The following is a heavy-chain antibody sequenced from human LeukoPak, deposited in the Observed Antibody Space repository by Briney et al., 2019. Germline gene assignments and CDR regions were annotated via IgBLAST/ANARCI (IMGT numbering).Heavy chain of an antibody. J-gene: IGHJ3*02. CDR2: VYHSGST. CDR1: GGSISSSYW. Sequence: SETLSLTCAVSGGSISSSYWWSWVRQPPGKGLGWIGEVYHSGSTNYSPSLKSRVTLSVDKSKNQFPLRLSSVTAADTAVYYCAGAYCGGDCYSGRTFDIWGQGTMVTVSS. CDR3: AGAYCGGDCYSGRTFDI. V-gene: IGHV4-4*02. D-gene: IGHD2-21*02.